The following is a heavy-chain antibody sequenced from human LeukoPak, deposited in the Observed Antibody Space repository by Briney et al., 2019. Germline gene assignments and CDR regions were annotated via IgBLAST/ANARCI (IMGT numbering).Heavy chain of an antibody. Sequence: SQTLSLTCAISGDSFSSNSAAWNWIGQSPSRGLEWLGRTYYRSKWYYDYAVAVKSRISINPDTSKNQFSLQLSSVTPEDTAVYYCARDPVGGSTIFDYWGQGTLVTVSS. CDR3: ARDPVGGSTIFDY. D-gene: IGHD1-26*01. J-gene: IGHJ4*02. CDR2: TYYRSKWYY. CDR1: GDSFSSNSAA. V-gene: IGHV6-1*01.